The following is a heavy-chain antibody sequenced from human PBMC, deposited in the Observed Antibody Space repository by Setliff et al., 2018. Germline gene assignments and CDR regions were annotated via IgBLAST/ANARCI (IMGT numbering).Heavy chain of an antibody. J-gene: IGHJ4*02. CDR1: GFTFSSHW. D-gene: IGHD2-15*01. CDR2: IKEDGGEK. CDR3: ARTCSGSGCYAGLES. V-gene: IGHV3-7*01. Sequence: PGGSLRLSCGASGFTFSSHWMTWVRQAPGKGLEWVANIKEDGGEKYYVDSVKGRFTISRDNAKNSLFLQMDSLRAEDTAVYYCARTCSGSGCYAGLESWGQGTPVTVSS.